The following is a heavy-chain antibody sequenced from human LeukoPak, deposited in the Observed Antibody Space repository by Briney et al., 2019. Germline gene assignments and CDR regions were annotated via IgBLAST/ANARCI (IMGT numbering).Heavy chain of an antibody. D-gene: IGHD3-3*01. CDR1: GFTFNNYG. CDR3: AKMDDDFWSGYFGRNWFDP. V-gene: IGHV3-23*01. J-gene: IGHJ5*02. Sequence: GGSLRLSCAASGFTFNNYGLNWVRQAPGKGLEWVSSISGSGDTTYYADSVKGRFTISRDNSKNTLYLQMNSLRAEDTAVYYCAKMDDDFWSGYFGRNWFDPWGQGTLVTVSS. CDR2: ISGSGDTT.